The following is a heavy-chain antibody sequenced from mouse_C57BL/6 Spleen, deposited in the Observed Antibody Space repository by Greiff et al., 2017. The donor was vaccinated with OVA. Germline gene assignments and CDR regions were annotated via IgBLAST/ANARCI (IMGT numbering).Heavy chain of an antibody. CDR1: GYTFTSYW. CDR3: ARGRGNYDY. D-gene: IGHD2-1*01. Sequence: QVHVKQPGAELVMPGASVKLSCKASGYTFTSYWMHWVKQRPGQGLEWIGEIDPSDSYTNYNQKFKGKSTLTVDKSSSTAYMQLSSLTSEDSAVYYCARGRGNYDYWGQGTTLTVSS. J-gene: IGHJ2*01. V-gene: IGHV1-69*01. CDR2: IDPSDSYT.